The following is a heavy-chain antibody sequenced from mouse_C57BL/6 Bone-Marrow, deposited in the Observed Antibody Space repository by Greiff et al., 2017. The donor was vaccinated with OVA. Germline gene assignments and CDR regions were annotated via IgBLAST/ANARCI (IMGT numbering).Heavy chain of an antibody. V-gene: IGHV5-9*01. CDR3: ARHDGYYPAWFAY. Sequence: EVQLVESGGGLVKPGGSLKLSCAASGFTFSSYTMSWVRQTPEKRLEWVATISGGGGNTYYPDSVKGRFTISRDNAKNTLYLQMSSLRSEDTALYYCARHDGYYPAWFAYWGQGTLVTVSA. J-gene: IGHJ3*01. CDR1: GFTFSSYT. D-gene: IGHD2-3*01. CDR2: ISGGGGNT.